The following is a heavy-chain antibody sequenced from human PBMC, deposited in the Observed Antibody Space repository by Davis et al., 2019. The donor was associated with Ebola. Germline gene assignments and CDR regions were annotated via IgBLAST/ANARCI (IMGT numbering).Heavy chain of an antibody. CDR2: ISGSGGRT. V-gene: IGHV3-23*01. J-gene: IGHJ4*02. Sequence: GESLKISCTASGFTFSNAWMSWVRPAPGKGLEWVSGISGSGGRTVYADSVKGQFTLSRYNSKNTLYVQVNSLRAEDTAIYYCAKTRCATCHSPDSWGQGTLVTVSS. CDR3: AKTRCATCHSPDS. CDR1: GFTFSNAW.